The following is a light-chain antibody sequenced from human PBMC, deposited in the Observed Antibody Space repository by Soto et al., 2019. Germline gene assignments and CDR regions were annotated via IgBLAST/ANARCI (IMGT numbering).Light chain of an antibody. J-gene: IGLJ2*01. V-gene: IGLV2-14*01. Sequence: QSVLTQPASVSGSPGQSITITWTGSSGDVGHYNYVSWYQQHPGKAPKLIIYEVTNRPSGVSNRFSGSKSGNTASLIISGLQAEDEADYYCTSSTTSRIWVFGGGTKLTVL. CDR1: SGDVGHYNY. CDR2: EVT. CDR3: TSSTTSRIWV.